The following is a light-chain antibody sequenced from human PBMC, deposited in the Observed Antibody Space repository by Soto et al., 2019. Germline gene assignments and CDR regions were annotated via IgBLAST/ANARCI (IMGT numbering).Light chain of an antibody. V-gene: IGKV3-15*01. CDR1: QSVSSK. CDR2: DTS. J-gene: IGKJ5*01. CDR3: QQYNDWFSIT. Sequence: EIVMTQSPPTLSASLGERATLPFRASQSVSSKLAWYRQRPGQAPRLVIYDTSTRATGVPARFSGSGSGTEFTLTISSLQSEDFGVYYCQQYNDWFSITFGQGTRLEIK.